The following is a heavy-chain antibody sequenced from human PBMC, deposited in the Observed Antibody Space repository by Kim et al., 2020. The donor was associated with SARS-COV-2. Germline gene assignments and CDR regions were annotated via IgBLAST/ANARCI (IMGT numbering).Heavy chain of an antibody. D-gene: IGHD1-26*01. V-gene: IGHV3-66*02. CDR2: IYSGGST. J-gene: IGHJ6*02. CDR1: GFTVSSNY. CDR3: ARDLSGIYWWRDYYYGMDV. Sequence: GGSLRLSCAASGFTVSSNYMSWVRQAPGKGLEWVSVIYSGGSTYYADSVKGRFTISRDNSKNTLYLQMNSLRAEDTAVYYCARDLSGIYWWRDYYYGMDVWGQGTTVTVSS.